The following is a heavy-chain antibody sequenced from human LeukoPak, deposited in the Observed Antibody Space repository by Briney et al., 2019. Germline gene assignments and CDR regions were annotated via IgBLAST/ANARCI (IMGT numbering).Heavy chain of an antibody. CDR2: FDPEDGET. Sequence: ASVKVSCKVSGYTLTELSMHWVRQAPGKGLEWMGGFDPEDGETIYAQKFQGRVTMTEDTSTDTAYMELSSLRSEDTAVYYCATDDPITMVRGVTPHPTYVMDVWGKGPRVPVS. J-gene: IGHJ6*04. CDR3: ATDDPITMVRGVTPHPTYVMDV. V-gene: IGHV1-24*01. D-gene: IGHD3-10*01. CDR1: GYTLTELS.